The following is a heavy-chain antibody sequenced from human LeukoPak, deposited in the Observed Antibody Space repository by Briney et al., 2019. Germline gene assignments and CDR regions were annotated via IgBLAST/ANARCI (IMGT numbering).Heavy chain of an antibody. V-gene: IGHV3-30*02. D-gene: IGHD3-3*01. CDR1: GFTFSSYG. Sequence: GGSLRLSCAASGFTFSSYGMHWVRQAPGKGLEWVAFIRYDGSNKYYVDSVKGRFTISRDNSKNTLYLQMNSLRAEDTAVYYCARQCRITIFGVVNHYYYYMDVWGKGTTVTVSS. CDR3: ARQCRITIFGVVNHYYYYMDV. J-gene: IGHJ6*03. CDR2: IRYDGSNK.